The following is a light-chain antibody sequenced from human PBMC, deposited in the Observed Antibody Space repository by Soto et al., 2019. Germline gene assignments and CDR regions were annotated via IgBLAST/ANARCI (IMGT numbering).Light chain of an antibody. CDR2: EVR. CDR3: SSYTSSSTRV. V-gene: IGLV2-14*01. J-gene: IGLJ3*02. Sequence: QSALTQPASVSGSPGQSITISCTGTSSDVGGYNYVSWYQQHPGKAPKLMIYEVRNRPSGVSNRFSGSKSGNTASLTISGLQPEDEADYYCSSYTSSSTRVFGGGTKLTVL. CDR1: SSDVGGYNY.